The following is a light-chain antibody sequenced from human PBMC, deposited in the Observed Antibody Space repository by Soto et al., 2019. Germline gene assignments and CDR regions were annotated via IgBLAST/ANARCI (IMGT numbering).Light chain of an antibody. V-gene: IGKV1-5*01. CDR3: QHYSTVWA. J-gene: IGKJ1*01. Sequence: DIQMTQSPSTLSASVGDRVTITCRASQSILSWLAWYQHKPGKAPKLLIYDASSLESGVPSRFSGSRSGTEFTLTISSLQPDDFATYYCQHYSTVWAFGQGTKVDIK. CDR1: QSILSW. CDR2: DAS.